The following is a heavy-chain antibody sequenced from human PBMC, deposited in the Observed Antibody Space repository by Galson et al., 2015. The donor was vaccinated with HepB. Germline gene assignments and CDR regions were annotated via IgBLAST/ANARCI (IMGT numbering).Heavy chain of an antibody. CDR1: GYTFTDYV. Sequence: SVKVSCKASGYTFTDYVVNWVRQAPGQGLEWMGWMNTNTGKPTYAPGFAGRFVLSLDTSVTTAYLQISSLETDDTAVYYCGRSPLRFLDWLPYYDYYYMDVRGQGTLVIVSS. J-gene: IGHJ6*03. CDR3: GRSPLRFLDWLPYYDYYYMDV. V-gene: IGHV7-4-1*02. D-gene: IGHD3-3*01. CDR2: MNTNTGKP.